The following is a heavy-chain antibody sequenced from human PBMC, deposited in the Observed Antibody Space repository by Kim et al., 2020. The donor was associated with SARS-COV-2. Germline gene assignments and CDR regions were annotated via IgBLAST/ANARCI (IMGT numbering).Heavy chain of an antibody. Sequence: SQTLSLTCAISGDSVSSNSAAWNWIRQSPSRGLEWLGRTYYRSKWYNDYAVSVKSRITINPDTSKNQFSLQLNSVTPEDTAVYYCARALLDPVFAAAGYYYGMDVWGQGTTVTVSS. D-gene: IGHD6-13*01. J-gene: IGHJ6*02. CDR1: GDSVSSNSAA. CDR3: ARALLDPVFAAAGYYYGMDV. V-gene: IGHV6-1*01. CDR2: TYYRSKWYN.